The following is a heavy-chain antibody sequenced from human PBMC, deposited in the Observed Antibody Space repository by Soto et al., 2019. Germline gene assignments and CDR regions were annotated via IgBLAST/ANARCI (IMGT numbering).Heavy chain of an antibody. CDR1: GGSISSGGYS. CDR2: TYHSGST. Sequence: SETLSLTCAVSGGSISSGGYSWSWIRQPPGKGLEWIGYTYHSGSTYYNPSLKSRVTISVDRSKNQFSLKLSSVTAADTAVYYCARHSDGEWLRRTIEYYFDYWGQGTLVTVSS. J-gene: IGHJ4*02. V-gene: IGHV4-30-2*01. D-gene: IGHD5-12*01. CDR3: ARHSDGEWLRRTIEYYFDY.